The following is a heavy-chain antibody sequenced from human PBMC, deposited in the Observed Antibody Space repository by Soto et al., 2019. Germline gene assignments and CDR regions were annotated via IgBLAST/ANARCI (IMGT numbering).Heavy chain of an antibody. V-gene: IGHV4-34*01. CDR2: INHSGST. CDR1: GGSLSGYY. CDR3: ARGRAPKHLPPRNFDY. D-gene: IGHD2-2*01. J-gene: IGHJ4*02. Sequence: SETLSLTCAVYGGSLSGYYWSWIRQPPGKGLEWIGEINHSGSTNYNPSLKSRVTISVDTSKNQFSLKLNSVTAADTAVYYCARGRAPKHLPPRNFDYCGQGTLVTRSS.